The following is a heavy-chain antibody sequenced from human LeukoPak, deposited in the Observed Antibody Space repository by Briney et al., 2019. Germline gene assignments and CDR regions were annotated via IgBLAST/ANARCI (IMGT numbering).Heavy chain of an antibody. Sequence: GGSLRLSCAASGFTFSRSWMHWVRQVPGKGLVWVSRINSDGSITTYADSVKGRFTISRDNSKNTLSLQMNSLRVEDTAIYYCAKDIQLSTWGLGTRVTVSS. CDR1: GFTFSRSW. CDR3: AKDIQLST. CDR2: INSDGSIT. V-gene: IGHV3-74*01. D-gene: IGHD5-24*01. J-gene: IGHJ3*01.